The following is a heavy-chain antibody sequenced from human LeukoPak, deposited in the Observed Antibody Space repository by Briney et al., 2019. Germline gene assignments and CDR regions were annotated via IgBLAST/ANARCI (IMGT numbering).Heavy chain of an antibody. CDR3: AKPRAMTTGVGRYFDL. V-gene: IGHV3-23*01. Sequence: PGGSLRLSCGASGFTFTSYAMSWIRQAPGKGLEWVSAISGGGENTYYGDSVKGRFTISRDNSKSTLHLQMNSLRAEDTATYYCAKPRAMTTGVGRYFDLWGRGTLVTVSS. J-gene: IGHJ2*01. CDR1: GFTFTSYA. CDR2: ISGGGENT. D-gene: IGHD1-1*01.